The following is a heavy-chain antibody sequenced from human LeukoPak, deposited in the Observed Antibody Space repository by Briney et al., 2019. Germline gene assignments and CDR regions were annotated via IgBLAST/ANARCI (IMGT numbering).Heavy chain of an antibody. D-gene: IGHD3-9*01. CDR3: ARRASYYDILTGYYPNYFDY. V-gene: IGHV5-51*01. Sequence: GESLKISCKGSGYSFTSYWIGWVRQMPGKGLEWMGIIYPGDSDTRYSPSFQGQVTISADKSLSTAYLQWSSLKASDTAMYYCARRASYYDILTGYYPNYFDYWGQGTLVTVSS. CDR2: IYPGDSDT. J-gene: IGHJ4*02. CDR1: GYSFTSYW.